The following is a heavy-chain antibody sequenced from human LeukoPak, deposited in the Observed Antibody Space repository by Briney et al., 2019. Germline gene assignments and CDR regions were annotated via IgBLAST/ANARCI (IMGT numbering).Heavy chain of an antibody. CDR1: GGTSSGFQ. CDR3: ARATVWLSFDS. Sequence: PSETLSLTCTASGGTSSGFQWSWIRQSPGKGLEWIGHTYHSDTNYKHSLKSRVTISVNTSKNQYSLELRSVSAADTAVYYGARATVWLSFDSWGQGTLVTVSS. D-gene: IGHD4-17*01. V-gene: IGHV4-59*08. J-gene: IGHJ4*02. CDR2: TYHSDT.